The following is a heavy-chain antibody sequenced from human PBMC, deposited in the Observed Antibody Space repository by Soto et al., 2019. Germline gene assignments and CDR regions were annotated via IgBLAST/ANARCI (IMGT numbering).Heavy chain of an antibody. CDR1: GGSISSGDYY. J-gene: IGHJ3*02. V-gene: IGHV4-30-4*01. CDR2: IYFSEST. Sequence: QVQLQESGPGLVKPSQTLSLTCNVSGGSISSGDYYWSWIHQPPGKGLEWIGYIYFSESTSYNPSLKSRVTRSGEKSKNQFSLRLTTVTAADTAVYYCGILDMITCGGVIGPNDAFDSWGQGKMVTVSS. CDR3: GILDMITCGGVIGPNDAFDS. D-gene: IGHD3-16*02.